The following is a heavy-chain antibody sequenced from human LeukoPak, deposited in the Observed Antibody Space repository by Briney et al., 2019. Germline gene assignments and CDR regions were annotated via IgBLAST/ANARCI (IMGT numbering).Heavy chain of an antibody. CDR1: GFTFSSYW. V-gene: IGHV3-74*01. CDR3: ARDSYGEGIDY. CDR2: INFDGSST. D-gene: IGHD4-17*01. Sequence: GGSLRLPCAASGFTFSSYWMHWIRQVPGKGLVWVSHINFDGSSTTYADSVKGRFTISRDNAKNTLYLQMNSLRAEDTAVYYCARDSYGEGIDYWGQGTLVNVSS. J-gene: IGHJ4*02.